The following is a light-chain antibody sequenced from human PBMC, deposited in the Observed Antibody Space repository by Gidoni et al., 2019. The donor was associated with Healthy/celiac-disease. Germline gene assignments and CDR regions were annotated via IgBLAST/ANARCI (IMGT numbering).Light chain of an antibody. V-gene: IGKV4-1*01. CDR1: QSVLYSSNNKNY. Sequence: DSVMTQSPDSLAVSLGERATINCKSSQSVLYSSNNKNYVAWYQQKPGQPPKLRIYWASTRESGVPDRFSGSGSGTDFTLTISSLQAEDVAVYYCQQYYSTSYTFGQGTKLEIK. CDR3: QQYYSTSYT. J-gene: IGKJ2*01. CDR2: WAS.